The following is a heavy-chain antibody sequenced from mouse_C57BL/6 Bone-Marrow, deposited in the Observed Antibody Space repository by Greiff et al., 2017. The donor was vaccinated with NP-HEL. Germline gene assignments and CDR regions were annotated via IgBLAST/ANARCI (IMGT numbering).Heavy chain of an antibody. CDR3: ARHRVRGFDY. CDR2: ISSGGSYT. J-gene: IGHJ2*01. V-gene: IGHV5-6*03. CDR1: GFTFSSYG. D-gene: IGHD3-1*01. Sequence: EVMLVESGGGLVKPGGSLKLSCAASGFTFSSYGMSWVRQTPDKRLEWVATISSGGSYTYYPDSVKGRFTISRDNAKNTLYLQMSSLKSEDTAMYYCARHRVRGFDYWGQGTTLTVSS.